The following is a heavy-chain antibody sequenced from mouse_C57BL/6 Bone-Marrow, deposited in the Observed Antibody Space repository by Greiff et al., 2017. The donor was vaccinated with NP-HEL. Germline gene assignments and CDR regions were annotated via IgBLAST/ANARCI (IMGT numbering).Heavy chain of an antibody. J-gene: IGHJ3*01. CDR2: INPGSGGT. D-gene: IGHD4-1*01. V-gene: IGHV1-54*01. Sequence: QVQLQQSGAELVRPGTSVKVSCKASGYAFTNYLIEWVKQRPGQGLEWIGVINPGSGGTNYNEKFKGKATLTEDKSSSTAYMQLSSLTSEDSAVYFCARLGRAFAYWGQGTLVTVSA. CDR3: ARLGRAFAY. CDR1: GYAFTNYL.